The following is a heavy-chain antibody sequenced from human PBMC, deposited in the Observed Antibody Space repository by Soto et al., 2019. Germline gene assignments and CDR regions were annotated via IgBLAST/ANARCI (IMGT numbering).Heavy chain of an antibody. D-gene: IGHD3-22*01. CDR2: IYHTGNA. J-gene: IGHJ5*02. Sequence: PSETLSLTCSVSGDSISNSRFYWAWIRQPPGVGLEWIGSIYHTGNAYYNPSLKSRVTIFVDTSKNQFSLKLTSVTAADTALYYCARDYFDSSDYTTNWFDPWGQGTLVTVSS. CDR1: GDSISNSRFY. V-gene: IGHV4-39*01. CDR3: ARDYFDSSDYTTNWFDP.